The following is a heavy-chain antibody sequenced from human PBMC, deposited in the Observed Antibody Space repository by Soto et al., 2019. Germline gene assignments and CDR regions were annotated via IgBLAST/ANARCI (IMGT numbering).Heavy chain of an antibody. Sequence: EVQLVESGGVLVQPGGSLRLSCAASGFTFSSYWMHWVRQAPGKGQVWASRINDDGSETVYADSVKGRFTISRDNAKNTLYLQMNRLRAEDTAVYYCTRSIMGFSYADSWGQGTLVTVSS. D-gene: IGHD2-2*01. CDR2: INDDGSET. V-gene: IGHV3-74*01. CDR3: TRSIMGFSYADS. CDR1: GFTFSSYW. J-gene: IGHJ4*02.